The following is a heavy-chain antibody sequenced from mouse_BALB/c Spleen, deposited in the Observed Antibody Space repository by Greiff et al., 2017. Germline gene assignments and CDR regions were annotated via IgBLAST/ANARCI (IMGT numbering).Heavy chain of an antibody. CDR1: GFNIKDTY. J-gene: IGHJ2*01. CDR2: IDPANGNT. V-gene: IGHV14-3*02. Sequence: VQLKESGAELVKPGASVKLSCTASGFNIKDTYMHWVKQRPEQGLEWIGRIDPANGNTKYDPKFQGKATITADTSSNTAYLQLSSLTSEDTAVYYCARGTTVGWGQGTTLTVSS. D-gene: IGHD1-1*01. CDR3: ARGTTVG.